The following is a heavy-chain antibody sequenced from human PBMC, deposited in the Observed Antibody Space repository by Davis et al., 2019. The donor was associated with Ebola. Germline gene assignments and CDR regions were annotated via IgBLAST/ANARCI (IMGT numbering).Heavy chain of an antibody. CDR2: IGVSGGTT. D-gene: IGHD1-26*01. CDR3: AREAYSGTLRFDY. J-gene: IGHJ4*02. Sequence: GESLKISCAASGFMFSSCGMNWVRQAPGKGLEWVSGIGVSGGTTYADSVKGRFTISRDNAKNSLYLQMNSLRDEDTAVYYCAREAYSGTLRFDYWGQGTLVTVSS. V-gene: IGHV3-48*02. CDR1: GFMFSSCG.